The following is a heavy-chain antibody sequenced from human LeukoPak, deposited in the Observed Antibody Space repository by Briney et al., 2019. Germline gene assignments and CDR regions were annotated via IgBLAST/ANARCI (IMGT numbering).Heavy chain of an antibody. CDR2: IYPGDSDI. V-gene: IGHV5-51*01. CDR3: ARLVRGARDY. D-gene: IGHD3-10*01. CDR1: GYTFTTYW. J-gene: IGHJ4*02. Sequence: GESLKISCEASGYTFTTYWIAWARQKPGQGLEWMGIIYPGDSDIRFSPSFQGHVTISADKSISTAYLQWSSLKASDTAMYYCARLVRGARDYWGQGTLVTVSS.